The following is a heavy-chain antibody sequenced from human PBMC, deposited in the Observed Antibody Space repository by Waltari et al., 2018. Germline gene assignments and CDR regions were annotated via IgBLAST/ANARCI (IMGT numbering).Heavy chain of an antibody. J-gene: IGHJ4*02. CDR2: FDPEDGET. CDR1: GYTLTELS. Sequence: QVQLVQSGAEVKKPGASVKVSCKVSGYTLTELSMNWVRQAPGKGLEWMGGFDPEDGETIYAEKFQGRVTITADTSTDTAYMELSSLRSEDTAVYYCATDLGSEASEGAFGYWGQGTLVTVSS. V-gene: IGHV1-24*01. CDR3: ATDLGSEASEGAFGY.